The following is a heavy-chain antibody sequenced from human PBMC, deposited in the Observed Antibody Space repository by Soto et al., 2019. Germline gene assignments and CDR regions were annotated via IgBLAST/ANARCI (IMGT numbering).Heavy chain of an antibody. CDR3: ARVRAARLGGYYYYGMDV. Sequence: SETPSLTCTVSGGSISSYYWSWIRQPPGKGLEWIGYIYYSGSTNYNPSLKSRVTISVDTSKNQFSLKLSSVTAADTAVYYCARVRAARLGGYYYYGMDVWGQGTTVTVSS. J-gene: IGHJ6*02. V-gene: IGHV4-59*01. D-gene: IGHD6-6*01. CDR1: GGSISSYY. CDR2: IYYSGST.